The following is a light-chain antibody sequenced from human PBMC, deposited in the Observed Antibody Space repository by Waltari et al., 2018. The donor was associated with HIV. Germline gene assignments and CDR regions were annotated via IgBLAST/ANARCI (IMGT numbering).Light chain of an antibody. Sequence: QSALTPPASVSGSPGPSITISCTGTSSAVGGYNYVSWYQQHSGKGPKLIIYDVSNRPSGVSNRFSGSKSGNTASLTISGLQAEDEADYYCCSYTSTSSFVMFGGGTKLTVV. CDR3: CSYTSTSSFVM. CDR2: DVS. V-gene: IGLV2-14*01. J-gene: IGLJ3*02. CDR1: SSAVGGYNY.